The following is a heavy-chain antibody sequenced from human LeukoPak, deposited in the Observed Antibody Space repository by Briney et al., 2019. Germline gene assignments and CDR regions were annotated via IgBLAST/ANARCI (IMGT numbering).Heavy chain of an antibody. D-gene: IGHD4-17*01. CDR1: GFTFSSYA. V-gene: IGHV3-23*01. Sequence: GGSLRLSCAASGFTFSSYAMSWVRQAPGKGLEWVSVISGSGDNTYYADSVKGRLTISRDNSKNTLYLQLNSLRGEDTAVYYCAKHKETYGDSCLADYWGQGTLVTVSS. CDR3: AKHKETYGDSCLADY. J-gene: IGHJ4*02. CDR2: ISGSGDNT.